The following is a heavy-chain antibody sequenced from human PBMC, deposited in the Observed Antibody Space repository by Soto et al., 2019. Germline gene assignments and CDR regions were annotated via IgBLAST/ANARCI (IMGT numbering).Heavy chain of an antibody. CDR2: INSDGSST. CDR3: ARTYSSGWYWGWFDP. D-gene: IGHD6-19*01. V-gene: IGHV3-74*01. J-gene: IGHJ5*02. Sequence: EVQLVESGGGLVQPGGSLRLSCAASGFIFSSYWMHWVHQAPGKGLVWVSRINSDGSSTSHADSVKGRFTVSRDNAKNTLYLQMNSLRAEDTAVYYCARTYSSGWYWGWFDPWGQGTLVTVSS. CDR1: GFIFSSYW.